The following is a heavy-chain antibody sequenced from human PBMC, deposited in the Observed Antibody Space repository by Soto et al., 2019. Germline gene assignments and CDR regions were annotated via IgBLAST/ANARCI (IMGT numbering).Heavy chain of an antibody. CDR1: GDTFSGYP. CDR2: IIPVFGTT. V-gene: IGHV1-69*18. Sequence: QVQLVQSGAELKKPGSSVKVSCKASGDTFSGYPINWVRQAPGEGLEWMGRIIPVFGTTNDAQRFEGRVTFTADESTNTAYMELRGLMSEDAAVYYCARDGGCGELKYWGPGTLVTFSS. J-gene: IGHJ4*02. D-gene: IGHD3-16*01. CDR3: ARDGGCGELKY.